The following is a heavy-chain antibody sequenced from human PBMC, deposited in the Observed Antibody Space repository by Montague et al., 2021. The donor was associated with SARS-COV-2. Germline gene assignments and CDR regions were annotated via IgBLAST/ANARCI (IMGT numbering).Heavy chain of an antibody. D-gene: IGHD1-26*01. Sequence: PALVKPTQTLTLTCTFSGFPLSTSGVGVGWIRQPPGKALEWLALIYWDDDKRYSPSLKSRLTITKDTSKNQVVLTMTNMDPVDTATYYCAHRRGLLLSDAFDTWGQGTMVTVSS. J-gene: IGHJ3*02. CDR2: IYWDDDK. V-gene: IGHV2-5*02. CDR3: AHRRGLLLSDAFDT. CDR1: GFPLSTSGVG.